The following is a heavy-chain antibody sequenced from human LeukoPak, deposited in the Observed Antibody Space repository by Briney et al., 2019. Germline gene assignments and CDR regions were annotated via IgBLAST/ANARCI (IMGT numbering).Heavy chain of an antibody. V-gene: IGHV3-9*01. CDR2: ISWNSGSI. Sequence: GGSLRLSCAASGFTFDDYAMHWVRQAPGKGLEWVSGISWNSGSIGYADSVKGRFTISRDNAKNSLYLQMNSLRAEDTALYYCAKDGSSGYYRWYYFDYWGQGTLVTVSS. D-gene: IGHD3-22*01. CDR3: AKDGSSGYYRWYYFDY. J-gene: IGHJ4*02. CDR1: GFTFDDYA.